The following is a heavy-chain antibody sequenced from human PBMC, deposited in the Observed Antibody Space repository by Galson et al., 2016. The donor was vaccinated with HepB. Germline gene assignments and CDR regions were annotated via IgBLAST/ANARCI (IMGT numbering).Heavy chain of an antibody. CDR1: GDSIDTYY. CDR2: IYYTGIT. J-gene: IGHJ3*02. V-gene: IGHV4-59*01. CDR3: AREYGSPRGWAFDI. Sequence: SETLSLTCTVSGDSIDTYYWSWIRQPPGKGLEWLGYIYYTGITSYNPSLKSRVTISVDTPKDHFSLKLSSVTAADTAVYYCAREYGSPRGWAFDIWGQGAMVTVAS. D-gene: IGHD6-13*01.